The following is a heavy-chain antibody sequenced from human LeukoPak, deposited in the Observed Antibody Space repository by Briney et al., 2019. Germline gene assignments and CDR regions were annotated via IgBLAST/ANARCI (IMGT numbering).Heavy chain of an antibody. V-gene: IGHV3-23*01. Sequence: GGSLRLSCAASGFTFDDYGMNWVRQAPGKGLEWVSGITSRSTTYYADSVKGRFTIPRDNSKNTLYLQMNSLRAEDTAVYYCAKGMYYYDSSGYYSNWGQGTLVTVSS. D-gene: IGHD3-22*01. J-gene: IGHJ4*02. CDR1: GFTFDDYG. CDR3: AKGMYYYDSSGYYSN. CDR2: ITSRSTT.